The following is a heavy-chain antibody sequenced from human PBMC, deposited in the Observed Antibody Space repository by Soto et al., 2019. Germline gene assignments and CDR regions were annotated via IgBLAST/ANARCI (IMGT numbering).Heavy chain of an antibody. Sequence: EVQLVESGGGLVQPGGSLRLSCAASGFIFSRYNMHWVRQAPGKGLEWLSYISRSGTTMYSADSVRGRFTISRDNAKNSLYLQINTLRVEDTAVYYCARPDYYDTTGYFEDWGQGTLVTVSS. CDR2: ISRSGTTM. V-gene: IGHV3-48*01. J-gene: IGHJ4*02. D-gene: IGHD3-22*01. CDR1: GFIFSRYN. CDR3: ARPDYYDTTGYFED.